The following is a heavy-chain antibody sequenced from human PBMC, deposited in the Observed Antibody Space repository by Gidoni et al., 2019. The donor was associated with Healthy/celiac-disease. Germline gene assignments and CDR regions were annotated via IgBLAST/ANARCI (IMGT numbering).Heavy chain of an antibody. CDR2: INPNSGGT. J-gene: IGHJ3*02. V-gene: IGHV1-2*02. CDR1: GYTFTGYY. D-gene: IGHD3-22*01. Sequence: QVQLVQSGAEVKKPGASVKVSCQASGYTFTGYYMHWVRQAPGQGLEWMGWINPNSGGTNYAQKLQGRVTMTRDTSISTAYMELSRLRSDDTAVYYCATTQYYRSGADAFDIWGQGTMVTVSS. CDR3: ATTQYYRSGADAFDI.